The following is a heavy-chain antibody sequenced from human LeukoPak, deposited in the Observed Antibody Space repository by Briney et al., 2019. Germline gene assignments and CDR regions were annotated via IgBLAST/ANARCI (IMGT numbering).Heavy chain of an antibody. J-gene: IGHJ4*02. Sequence: PGESLRLSCAASGFTFSSYWMHWVRQPPGKRLVWVSRVNPQGTGTSYTDSVKGRFTISRDNAKDALHLQMDNLRAEDTAVYYCARARWSSTGWFFGYWGQGTLVTVSS. CDR3: ARARWSSTGWFFGY. D-gene: IGHD6-19*01. CDR2: VNPQGTGT. V-gene: IGHV3-74*01. CDR1: GFTFSSYW.